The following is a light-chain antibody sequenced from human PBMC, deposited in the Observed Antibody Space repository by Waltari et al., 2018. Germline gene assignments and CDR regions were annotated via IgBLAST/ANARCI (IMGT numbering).Light chain of an antibody. Sequence: EIVFTQSPGTLSLSPGERATLSCRASQTVRTTYLAWYQQKPGQAPTLRIYGASSRATGIPDRFSGSGSGTDFSLTISSLEPEDFAVYYCQQYDISPLTFGGGTKVEIK. J-gene: IGKJ4*01. CDR3: QQYDISPLT. CDR2: GAS. CDR1: QTVRTTY. V-gene: IGKV3-20*01.